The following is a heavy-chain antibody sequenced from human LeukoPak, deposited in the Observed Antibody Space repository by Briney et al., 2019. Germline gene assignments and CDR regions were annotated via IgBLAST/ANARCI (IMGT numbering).Heavy chain of an antibody. D-gene: IGHD3-10*01. J-gene: IGHJ4*02. V-gene: IGHV3-23*01. CDR1: GFTFSSYA. CDR3: AKDQDYYGSGSSIFDY. Sequence: GGSLRLSCAASGFTFSSYAMSWVRQAPGKGLEWVSAISGSGGSTYYAGSVKGRFTISRDNSKNTLYLQMNSLRAEDTAVYYCAKDQDYYGSGSSIFDYWGQGTLVTVSS. CDR2: ISGSGGST.